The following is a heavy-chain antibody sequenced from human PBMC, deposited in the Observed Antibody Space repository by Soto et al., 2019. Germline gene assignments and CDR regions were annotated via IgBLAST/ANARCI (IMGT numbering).Heavy chain of an antibody. V-gene: IGHV1-69*13. CDR3: AREVEMGIQLWFPPYGMDV. Sequence: ASVKVSCKASGGTFISYAISWVRQAPGQGLEWMGGIIPIFGTANYAQKFQGRVTITADESTSTAYMELSSLRSEDTAVYYCAREVEMGIQLWFPPYGMDVWGQGTTVTVSS. CDR1: GGTFISYA. J-gene: IGHJ6*02. CDR2: IIPIFGTA. D-gene: IGHD5-18*01.